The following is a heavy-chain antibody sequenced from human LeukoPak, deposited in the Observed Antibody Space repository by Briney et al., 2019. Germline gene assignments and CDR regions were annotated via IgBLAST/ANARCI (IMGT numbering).Heavy chain of an antibody. D-gene: IGHD2-2*01. CDR3: ARSDCSSTSCYRSDAFDI. CDR2: ISYDGSNK. CDR1: GFTFSSYA. Sequence: GRSLRLSCAASGFTFSSYAMHWVRQAPGKGLEWVAVISYDGSNKYCADSVKGRFTISRDNSKNTLYLQMNSLRAEDTAVYYCARSDCSSTSCYRSDAFDIWGQGTMVTVSS. J-gene: IGHJ3*02. V-gene: IGHV3-30*04.